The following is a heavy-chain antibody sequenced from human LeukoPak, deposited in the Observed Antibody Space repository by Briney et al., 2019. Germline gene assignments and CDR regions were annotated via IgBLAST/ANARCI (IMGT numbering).Heavy chain of an antibody. CDR1: GYIISSSYY. D-gene: IGHD7-27*01. Sequence: SETLSLTCTVTGYIISSSYYWGWIRQPPGKGLEWIGSIYHSGSTYYNPSLKSRVTISVDTSKNQSSLKLSSVTAADTAVYYCVMGMSYYYYMDVWGKGTTVTVSS. J-gene: IGHJ6*03. CDR2: IYHSGST. V-gene: IGHV4-38-2*02. CDR3: VMGMSYYYYMDV.